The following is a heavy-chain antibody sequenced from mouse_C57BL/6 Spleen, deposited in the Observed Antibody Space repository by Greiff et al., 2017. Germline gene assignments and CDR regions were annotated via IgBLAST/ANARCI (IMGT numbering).Heavy chain of an antibody. CDR3: ARYKDDGNYGGYYAMDY. CDR2: IRNKANGYTT. CDR1: GFTFTDYY. D-gene: IGHD2-1*01. Sequence: EVQLVESGGGLVQPGGSLSLSCAASGFTFTDYYMSWVRQPPGKALEWLGFIRNKANGYTTEYSASVKGRFTISRDNSQSILYLQMNALRAEDSATYYGARYKDDGNYGGYYAMDYWGQGASVTVSS. V-gene: IGHV7-3*01. J-gene: IGHJ4*01.